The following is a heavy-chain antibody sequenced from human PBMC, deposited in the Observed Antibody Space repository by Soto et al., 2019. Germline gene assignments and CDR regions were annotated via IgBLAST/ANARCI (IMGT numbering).Heavy chain of an antibody. CDR2: ISSSGSHA. V-gene: IGHV3-21*01. Sequence: EVQLVESGGGLVKPGGSLRLSCAASGFIFSSYSMNWVRQAPGKGLEWVSCISSSGSHAYYADSVKGRFTISRDNARESLYLQMNSLRAEGPAVYYCARDRDGYTPVHYWGQGTLVTVSS. D-gene: IGHD1-1*01. CDR1: GFIFSSYS. J-gene: IGHJ4*02. CDR3: ARDRDGYTPVHY.